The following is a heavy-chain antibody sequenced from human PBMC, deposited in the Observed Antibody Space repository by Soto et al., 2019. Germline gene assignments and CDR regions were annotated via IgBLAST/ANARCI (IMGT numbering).Heavy chain of an antibody. Sequence: GGSLRLSCAASGFTFSSYAMHWVRQAPGKGLEWVAVISNDGSNKYYADSVKGRFTISRDNSKNTLYLQMNGLRAGDTAVYYCARDYNMLQENGMDVWGQGTTVTVSS. CDR3: ARDYNMLQENGMDV. V-gene: IGHV3-30-3*01. CDR1: GFTFSSYA. D-gene: IGHD2-8*01. J-gene: IGHJ6*02. CDR2: ISNDGSNK.